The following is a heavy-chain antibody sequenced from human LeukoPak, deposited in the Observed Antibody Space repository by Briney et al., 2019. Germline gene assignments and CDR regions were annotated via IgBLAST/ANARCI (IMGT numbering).Heavy chain of an antibody. V-gene: IGHV3-30*02. D-gene: IGHD1-26*01. Sequence: GGSLRLSCAASGCTFSSYGMHWVRQAPGKGLEWVAFIRYDGSNKYYADSVKGRFTISRDNSKNTLYLQMNSLRAEDTAVYYCAKLVGGSYGVGAFDIWGQGTMVTVTS. CDR1: GCTFSSYG. J-gene: IGHJ3*02. CDR3: AKLVGGSYGVGAFDI. CDR2: IRYDGSNK.